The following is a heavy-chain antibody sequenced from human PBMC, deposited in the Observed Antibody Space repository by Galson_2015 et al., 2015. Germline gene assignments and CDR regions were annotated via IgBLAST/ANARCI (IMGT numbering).Heavy chain of an antibody. D-gene: IGHD3-3*01. V-gene: IGHV3-48*02. J-gene: IGHJ3*02. CDR2: ISSSSSTI. Sequence: SLRLSCAASGFTFSSYRMNWVRQAPGKGLEWVSYISSSSSTIYYADSVKGRFTISRDNAKNSLYLQMNSLRDEDTAVYYCARGLATYYDFWSSYPDAFDIWGQGTMVTVSS. CDR1: GFTFSSYR. CDR3: ARGLATYYDFWSSYPDAFDI.